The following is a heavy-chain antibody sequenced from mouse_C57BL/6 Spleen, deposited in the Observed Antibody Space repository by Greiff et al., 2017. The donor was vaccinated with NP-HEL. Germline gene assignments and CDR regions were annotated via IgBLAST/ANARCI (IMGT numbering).Heavy chain of an antibody. CDR1: GFTFTDYY. J-gene: IGHJ1*03. Sequence: EVHLVESGGGLVQPGGSLSLSCAASGFTFTDYYMSGVRQPPGKALEWLGFIRNKANGYTTEYSASVKGRFTISRDNSQSILYLQMNALRAEDSATYYCARYISSPRYFDVWGTGTTVTVSS. CDR3: ARYISSPRYFDV. CDR2: IRNKANGYTT. V-gene: IGHV7-3*01.